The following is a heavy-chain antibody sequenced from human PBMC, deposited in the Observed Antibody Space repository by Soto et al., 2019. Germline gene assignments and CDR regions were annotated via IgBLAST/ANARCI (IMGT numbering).Heavy chain of an antibody. J-gene: IGHJ4*01. CDR2: INSDGSST. Sequence: AESLRLSCAVSGFTFSSYWMHWVRQAPGKGLVWVSRINSDGSSTCYPDSVKGRFTISRDNARKTLYPQMNSPRAEEPAVYYCARGRWELLPFDYWGQGTLVTVSS. CDR3: ARGRWELLPFDY. D-gene: IGHD1-26*01. V-gene: IGHV3-74*01. CDR1: GFTFSSYW.